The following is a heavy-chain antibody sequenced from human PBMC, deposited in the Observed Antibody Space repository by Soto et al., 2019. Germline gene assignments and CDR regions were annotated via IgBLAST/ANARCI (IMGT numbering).Heavy chain of an antibody. Sequence: EVQLVESGGGLVQPGGSLRLSSAASGFTFSSYWMTWVRQAPGKGLEWVANIKQDGSDKHYVDSVKGRFTISRDNVKTSMFLQMNSLRAEDTALYYCARLDCSGDACYSYYFDYWGQGTLVTVSS. V-gene: IGHV3-7*01. CDR3: ARLDCSGDACYSYYFDY. D-gene: IGHD2-15*01. J-gene: IGHJ4*02. CDR1: GFTFSSYW. CDR2: IKQDGSDK.